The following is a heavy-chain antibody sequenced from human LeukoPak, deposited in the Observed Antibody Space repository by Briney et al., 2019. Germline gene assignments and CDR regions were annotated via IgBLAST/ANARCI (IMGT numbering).Heavy chain of an antibody. CDR3: ARSNNDGDYLGVGFDY. CDR1: GYTFSSYA. D-gene: IGHD4-17*01. V-gene: IGHV7-4-1*02. Sequence: ASVKVSCKASGYTFSSYAMNWVRQAPGQGLEWMGWINTNTGNPTYAQGFTGRFVLSLDTSVSTAYLQISSLQAEDTAVYYCARSNNDGDYLGVGFDYWGQGTLVTVSS. CDR2: INTNTGNP. J-gene: IGHJ4*02.